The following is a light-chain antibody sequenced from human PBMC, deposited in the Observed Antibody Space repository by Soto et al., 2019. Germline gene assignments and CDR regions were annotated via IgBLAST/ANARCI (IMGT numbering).Light chain of an antibody. J-gene: IGKJ2*01. CDR2: DAS. V-gene: IGKV1-33*01. CDR1: QDISNY. Sequence: DIQMTQSPSSLSASVGDRVTITCQASQDISNYLNWYQQKPGKAPKLLIYDASNLETGVPSRFSGSGSGTDFTFTISRLQPEDIATYYCQQYKNLPYTFGQGTKLEIK. CDR3: QQYKNLPYT.